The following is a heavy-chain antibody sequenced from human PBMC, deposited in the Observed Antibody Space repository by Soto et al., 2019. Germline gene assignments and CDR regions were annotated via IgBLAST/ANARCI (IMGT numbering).Heavy chain of an antibody. CDR2: INPNSGGT. J-gene: IGHJ4*02. CDR1: GYTFTGYY. CDR3: ARDPGSSSPRALDY. D-gene: IGHD6-6*01. V-gene: IGHV1-2*02. Sequence: ASVKVSCKASGYTFTGYYMHWVRQAPGQGLEWMGWINPNSGGTNYAQKFQGRVTMTRDTSISTAYMELSRLRSDDTAVCYCARDPGSSSPRALDYWGQGTLVTVS.